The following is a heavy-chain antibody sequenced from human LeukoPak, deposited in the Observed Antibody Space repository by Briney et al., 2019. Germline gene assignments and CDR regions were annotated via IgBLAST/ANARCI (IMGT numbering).Heavy chain of an antibody. D-gene: IGHD2-2*02. Sequence: ASVKVSCKASGGTFSSYAISWVRQAPGQGLEWMGGNITIFGTANYAQKFQGRVTITADESTSTAYMELSSLRSEDTAVYYCARDANRYCSSTSCYNEGLFVYWGQGTLVTVSS. CDR1: GGTFSSYA. J-gene: IGHJ4*02. V-gene: IGHV1-69*01. CDR3: ARDANRYCSSTSCYNEGLFVY. CDR2: NITIFGTA.